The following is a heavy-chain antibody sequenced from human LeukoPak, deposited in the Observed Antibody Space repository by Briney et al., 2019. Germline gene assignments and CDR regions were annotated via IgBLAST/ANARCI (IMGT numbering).Heavy chain of an antibody. CDR3: ARHIYRTFHFDY. J-gene: IGHJ4*02. CDR1: GGSISSYY. D-gene: IGHD1-14*01. Sequence: SETLSPTCTVSGGSISSYYWSWIRQPPGKGLEWIGYIYYNGSPNYSPSLKSRVTLSIDTSMNQFSLKLSSVTAADTAVYYCARHIYRTFHFDYWGQGTLVTVSS. CDR2: IYYNGSP. V-gene: IGHV4-59*08.